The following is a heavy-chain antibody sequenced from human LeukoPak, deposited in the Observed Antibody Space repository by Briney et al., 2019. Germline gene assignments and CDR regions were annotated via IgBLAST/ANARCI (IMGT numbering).Heavy chain of an antibody. CDR3: ARLDTYGSESIGMDV. D-gene: IGHD3-10*01. CDR2: IYYSGST. V-gene: IGHV4-59*08. J-gene: IGHJ6*02. Sequence: SETLSLTCTVSGGSISSYYWSWIRQPPGKGLEWIGYIYYSGSTNYNPSLKSRVTISVDTSKNQFSLKRSSVTAADTAVYYCARLDTYGSESIGMDVWGQGTTVTVSS. CDR1: GGSISSYY.